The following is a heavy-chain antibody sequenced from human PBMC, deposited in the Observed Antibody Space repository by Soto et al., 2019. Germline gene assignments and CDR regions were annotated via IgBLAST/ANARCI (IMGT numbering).Heavy chain of an antibody. CDR1: GYTFTSYG. V-gene: IGHV1-18*04. J-gene: IGHJ5*02. D-gene: IGHD3-10*01. CDR3: ARLGTDRYGSGLNKWFDP. Sequence: ASVKVSCKASGYTFTSYGISWVRQAPGQGLEWMGWISAYNGNTNYAQKLQGRVTMTTDTSTSTAYMELRSLRSDDTAVYYCARLGTDRYGSGLNKWFDPFGQGTLVPVSP. CDR2: ISAYNGNT.